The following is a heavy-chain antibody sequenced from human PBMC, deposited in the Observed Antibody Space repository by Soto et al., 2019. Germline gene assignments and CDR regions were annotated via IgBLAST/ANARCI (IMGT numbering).Heavy chain of an antibody. V-gene: IGHV1-18*04. CDR1: GYTFTRYG. D-gene: IGHD6-13*01. CDR2: ISAYNGNT. J-gene: IGHJ5*02. CDR3: ARVAAAGITGFDP. Sequence: ASVKVPCKASGYTFTRYGISWVRQAPGQGLEWMGWISAYNGNTNYAQKLQGRVTMTTDTSTSTAYMELRSLRSDDTAVYYCARVAAAGITGFDPWGQGTLVTVSS.